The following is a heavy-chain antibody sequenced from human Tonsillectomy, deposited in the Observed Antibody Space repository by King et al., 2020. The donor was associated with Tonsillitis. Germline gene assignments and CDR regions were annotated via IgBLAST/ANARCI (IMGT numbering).Heavy chain of an antibody. D-gene: IGHD2-2*01. CDR1: GYRFTSYW. Sequence: VQLQQSGAEVKKPGESLRISCTGSGYRFTSYWIGWVRQMPGNGLEWMGIIYPDDSDTRYSPSFQGQVTISVDKSISTAYLHWISLKASDTAMYYCARPVGLSAMSHYWGQGTLLSVSS. CDR2: IYPDDSDT. J-gene: IGHJ4*02. V-gene: IGHV5-51*01. CDR3: ARPVGLSAMSHY.